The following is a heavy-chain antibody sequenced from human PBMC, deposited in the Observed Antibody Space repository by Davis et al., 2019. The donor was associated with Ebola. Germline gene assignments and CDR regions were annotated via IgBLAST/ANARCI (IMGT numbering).Heavy chain of an antibody. V-gene: IGHV1-18*04. CDR1: GYKFTSYF. CDR3: ARDALTYYDILTALEGFDP. CDR2: ISAYNGQT. Sequence: ASVKVSCKPSGYKFTSYFIHWVRQAPGQGLEWMGWISAYNGQTDYAQKFQDRVTMTTDRSTNTAYMELRSLRSDDTAVYYCARDALTYYDILTALEGFDPWGQGTLVTVSS. D-gene: IGHD3-9*01. J-gene: IGHJ5*02.